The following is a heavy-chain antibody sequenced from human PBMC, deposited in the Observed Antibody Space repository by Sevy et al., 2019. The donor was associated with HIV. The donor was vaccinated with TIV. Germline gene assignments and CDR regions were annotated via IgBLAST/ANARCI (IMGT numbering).Heavy chain of an antibody. CDR1: GFAFNSYW. CDR3: ARDWRGYIGSGCDYYYYGMDV. D-gene: IGHD3-3*01. J-gene: IGHJ6*02. CDR2: IKEDGSEK. V-gene: IGHV3-7*03. Sequence: GGSLRLSCAASGFAFNSYWMSWVRQAPGMGLQWVGTIKEDGSEKYYVDSMKGRFTISRYNAKNLLYLQMNSLRAEDTAVYYCARDWRGYIGSGCDYYYYGMDVWGQGTTVTVSS.